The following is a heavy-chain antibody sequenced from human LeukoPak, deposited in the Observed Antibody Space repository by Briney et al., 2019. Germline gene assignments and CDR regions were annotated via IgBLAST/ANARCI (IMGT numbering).Heavy chain of an antibody. V-gene: IGHV4-4*02. Sequence: SETLSLTCTVSGGSINSSNWWSWVRQPPGKGLEWIGEIYHSGSTNYNPSLKSRVNISVDKSKNQFSLKLSSVTAADTAVYFCARSGSVIVVVGAFNIWGQGTMVTVSS. CDR1: GGSINSSNW. D-gene: IGHD3-22*01. J-gene: IGHJ3*02. CDR3: ARSGSVIVVVGAFNI. CDR2: IYHSGST.